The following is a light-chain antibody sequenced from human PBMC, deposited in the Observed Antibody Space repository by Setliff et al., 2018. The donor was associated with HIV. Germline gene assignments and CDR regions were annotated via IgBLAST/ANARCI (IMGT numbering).Light chain of an antibody. V-gene: IGLV2-11*01. CDR3: CSYAGRYTYV. CDR1: SSDVGGYNY. Sequence: QSVLAQPRSVSGSPGQSVTFSCAGSSSDVGGYNYVSWYQQHPGKAPKLMIYDVTKRPSGVPDRFSGSKSGNTASLTIPGLQAEDEADYYCCSYAGRYTYVFGTGTKVTVL. CDR2: DVT. J-gene: IGLJ1*01.